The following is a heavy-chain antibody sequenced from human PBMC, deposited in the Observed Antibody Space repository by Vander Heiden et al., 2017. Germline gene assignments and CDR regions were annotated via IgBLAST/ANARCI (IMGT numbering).Heavy chain of an antibody. CDR3: AGKLPRGGLFDY. Sequence: QLQLVQSGAEVKKPGSSVKVSCKASGATFSSYAISWVRQAPGQGLEWMGGIIPIFGTANYAQKFQGRDTITADESTSTAYMELSSLRSEDTAVYYCAGKLPRGGLFDYWGQGTLVTVSS. V-gene: IGHV1-69*01. CDR2: IIPIFGTA. CDR1: GATFSSYA. D-gene: IGHD1-26*01. J-gene: IGHJ4*02.